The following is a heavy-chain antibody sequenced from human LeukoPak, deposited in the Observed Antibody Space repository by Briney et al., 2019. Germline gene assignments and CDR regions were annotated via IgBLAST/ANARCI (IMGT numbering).Heavy chain of an antibody. J-gene: IGHJ2*01. CDR2: ITRTSSYI. Sequence: KPGGSLGLSCAASGFSFSDYSMNWVRQAPGKGLGWVSSITRTSSYIYYTDSMKGRFTISRDNAKKSLYLQMNTRRAEDTALYYCARAPSAGDYYPWYFDLWGRGTLVTVSS. D-gene: IGHD7-27*01. V-gene: IGHV3-21*01. CDR3: ARAPSAGDYYPWYFDL. CDR1: GFSFSDYS.